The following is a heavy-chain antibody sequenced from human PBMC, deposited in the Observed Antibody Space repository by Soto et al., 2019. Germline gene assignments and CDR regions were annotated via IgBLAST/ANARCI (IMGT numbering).Heavy chain of an antibody. V-gene: IGHV1-8*01. CDR2: MNPDSGNT. J-gene: IGHJ2*01. Sequence: QVQLVQSGAEVKKPGASVKVSCKASGYTFTSYDINWVRQATGQGLEWMGWMNPDSGNTGYAQKFQGRVAMSRNTSISTAYMELSSLRSEYTAVYYCARRGFCSSWGYWYCDLWGRAALFTVSS. D-gene: IGHD6-13*01. CDR1: GYTFTSYD. CDR3: ARRGFCSSWGYWYCDL.